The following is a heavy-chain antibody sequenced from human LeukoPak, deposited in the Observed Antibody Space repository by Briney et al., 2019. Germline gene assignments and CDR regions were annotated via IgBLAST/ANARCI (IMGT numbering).Heavy chain of an antibody. Sequence: SETLSLTCTVSGGSISSGDYYWNWIRQPPGKGLEWIGYIHSSGSSYCNPSLKSRVTISLDTSENQFSLRLSSVTAADTAVYYCARVLSGSGSLYYFDYWGQGTLVTVSS. CDR2: IHSSGSS. D-gene: IGHD3-10*01. CDR1: GGSISSGDYY. V-gene: IGHV4-30-4*01. J-gene: IGHJ4*02. CDR3: ARVLSGSGSLYYFDY.